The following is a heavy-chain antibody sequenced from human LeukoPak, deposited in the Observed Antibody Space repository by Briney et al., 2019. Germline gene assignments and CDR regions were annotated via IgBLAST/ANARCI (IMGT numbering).Heavy chain of an antibody. CDR3: ARFYENYYFDY. Sequence: PGGSLRLSCAASGFTFSSNCMHWVRQAPGKGLEWVAVIWYDGSNKYYADSVKGRFTISRDNSMSTLYLQMSRLRAEDTAVYYCARFYENYYFDYWGQGTLVTVSS. CDR1: GFTFSSNC. V-gene: IGHV3-33*01. D-gene: IGHD5/OR15-5a*01. CDR2: IWYDGSNK. J-gene: IGHJ4*02.